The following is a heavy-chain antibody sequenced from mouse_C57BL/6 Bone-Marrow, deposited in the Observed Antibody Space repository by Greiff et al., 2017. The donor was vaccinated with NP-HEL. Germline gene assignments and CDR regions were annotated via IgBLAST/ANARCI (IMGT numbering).Heavy chain of an antibody. D-gene: IGHD3-2*02. V-gene: IGHV1-52*01. J-gene: IGHJ2*01. Sequence: LQQSGAELVRPGSSVKLSCKASGYTFTSYWMHWVKQRPIQGLEWIGNIDPSDSETHYNQKFKDKATLTVEKSSSTAYMQLSSLTSEDSAVYYCATTAYSSGYYFDYWGQGTTLTVSS. CDR3: ATTAYSSGYYFDY. CDR1: GYTFTSYW. CDR2: IDPSDSET.